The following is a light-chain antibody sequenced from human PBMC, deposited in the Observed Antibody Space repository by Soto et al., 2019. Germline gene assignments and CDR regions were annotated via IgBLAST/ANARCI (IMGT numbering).Light chain of an antibody. CDR2: KAS. Sequence: DIQMTQSPSTLSASVGDRVTITCRASQSIRTWLAWYQQKPGKAPKLLIYKASTLESGVPSRFSGSGSGTEFTLTISSLQPDDSATYYCQHYNSYSEAFGQGTKVELK. J-gene: IGKJ1*01. CDR3: QHYNSYSEA. CDR1: QSIRTW. V-gene: IGKV1-5*03.